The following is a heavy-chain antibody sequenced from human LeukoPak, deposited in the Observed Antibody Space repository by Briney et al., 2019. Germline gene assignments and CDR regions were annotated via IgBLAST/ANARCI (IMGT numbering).Heavy chain of an antibody. D-gene: IGHD2-2*01. V-gene: IGHV4-34*01. Sequence: SETLSLTCAVCGGSFSGYYWSWIRQPPGKGLEWIGEINHSGSTNYNPSLKSRVTISVDTSKNQFSLKLSSVTAADTAVYYCARESYCSSTSCHDYWGQGTLVTVSS. CDR3: ARESYCSSTSCHDY. J-gene: IGHJ4*02. CDR1: GGSFSGYY. CDR2: INHSGST.